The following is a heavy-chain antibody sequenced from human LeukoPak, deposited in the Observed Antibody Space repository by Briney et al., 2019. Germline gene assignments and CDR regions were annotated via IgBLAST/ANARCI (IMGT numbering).Heavy chain of an antibody. D-gene: IGHD6-19*01. Sequence: SETLSLTCAVYGGSFSGYYWSWIRQPPGKGLEWIGEINHSGSTNYNPSLKSRVTISVDTSKNQFSLKLSSVTAADTAVYYCARTFAGVPVAGTQWGQGTLVTVSS. J-gene: IGHJ4*02. CDR2: INHSGST. V-gene: IGHV4-34*01. CDR3: ARTFAGVPVAGTQ. CDR1: GGSFSGYY.